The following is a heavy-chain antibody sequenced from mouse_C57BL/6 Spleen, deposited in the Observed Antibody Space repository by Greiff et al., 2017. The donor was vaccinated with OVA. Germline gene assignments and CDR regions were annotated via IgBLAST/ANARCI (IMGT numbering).Heavy chain of an antibody. CDR3: ASTTINYYAVGY. Sequence: QVQLQQPGAELVKPGASVKMSCKDSGYTFTSYWITWVKQRPGQGLEWIGDIYPGSGSTNYNEKFKSKATLTVDTSSSTAYMQLSSLTSEDSAVYYCASTTINYYAVGYWGQRASVTVSS. CDR1: GYTFTSYW. CDR2: IYPGSGST. D-gene: IGHD2-4*01. J-gene: IGHJ4*01. V-gene: IGHV1-55*01.